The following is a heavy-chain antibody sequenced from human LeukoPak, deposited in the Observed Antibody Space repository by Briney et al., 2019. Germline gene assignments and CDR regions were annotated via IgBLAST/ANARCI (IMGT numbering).Heavy chain of an antibody. CDR3: ARAPYVGATKLFFDY. J-gene: IGHJ4*02. CDR2: INHSGST. V-gene: IGHV4-34*01. Sequence: SETLSLTCAVYGGSFSGYYWSWIRQPPGKGLEWIGEINHSGSTNYNPSLKSRVTISVDTSKNQFSLKLSSVTAADTAVYYCARAPYVGATKLFFDYWGQGTPVTVSS. CDR1: GGSFSGYY. D-gene: IGHD1-26*01.